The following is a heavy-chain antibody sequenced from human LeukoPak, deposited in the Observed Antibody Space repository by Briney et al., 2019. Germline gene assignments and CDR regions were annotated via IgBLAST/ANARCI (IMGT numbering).Heavy chain of an antibody. CDR3: ASAPRWLQSEYYFDY. Sequence: ASVKVSCKASGGTFSSYAISWVRQAPGQGLEWMGIINPSGGSTSYAQKFQGRVTMTRDMSTSTVYMELSSLRSEDTAVYYCASAPRWLQSEYYFDYWGQGTLVTVSS. D-gene: IGHD5-24*01. J-gene: IGHJ4*02. V-gene: IGHV1-46*01. CDR2: INPSGGST. CDR1: GGTFSSYA.